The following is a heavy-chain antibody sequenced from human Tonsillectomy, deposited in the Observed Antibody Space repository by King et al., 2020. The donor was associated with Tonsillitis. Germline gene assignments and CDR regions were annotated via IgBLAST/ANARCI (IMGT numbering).Heavy chain of an antibody. V-gene: IGHV4-39*05. J-gene: IGHJ4*02. Sequence: QLQESGPGLVKPSETPSLTCTVSGGSISRNSYYWAWIRQPPGKSLEWIGSVYYSGSTYYNPSLKSRVTISADTSKNQFSLTLGSVTAADTAIYYCANQAYYDETTGDWGQGALVTVSS. CDR2: VYYSGST. CDR1: GGSISRNSYY. D-gene: IGHD3-16*01. CDR3: ANQAYYDETTGD.